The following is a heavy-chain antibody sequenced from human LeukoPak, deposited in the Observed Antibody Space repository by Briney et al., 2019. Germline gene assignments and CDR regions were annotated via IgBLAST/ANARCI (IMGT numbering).Heavy chain of an antibody. J-gene: IGHJ4*02. V-gene: IGHV3-53*04. CDR2: IYSGGST. D-gene: IGHD2-8*01. CDR3: ARDHHGVLDY. Sequence: GGSLRLSCAASGFTFSSYAMSWVRQAPGKGLEWVSVIYSGGSTYYADSVKGRFTISRHNSKNTLYLQMNSLRAEDTAVYYCARDHHGVLDYWGQGTLVTVSS. CDR1: GFTFSSYA.